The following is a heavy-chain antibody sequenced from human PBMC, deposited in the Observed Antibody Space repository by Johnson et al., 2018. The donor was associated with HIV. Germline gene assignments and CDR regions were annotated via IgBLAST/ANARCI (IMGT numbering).Heavy chain of an antibody. CDR3: ASSRRGQQLVPLAFDI. D-gene: IGHD6-13*01. V-gene: IGHV3-66*02. CDR2: IYSGGST. CDR1: GFTVSSNY. J-gene: IGHJ3*02. Sequence: VQLVESGGGLVQPGGSLRLSCAASGFTVSSNYMSWVRQAPGKGLEWVSVIYSGGSTYYADSVKGRFTISRDNSKNTLYLQMNSLSAEDTAVYYCASSRRGQQLVPLAFDIWGQGTMVTVSS.